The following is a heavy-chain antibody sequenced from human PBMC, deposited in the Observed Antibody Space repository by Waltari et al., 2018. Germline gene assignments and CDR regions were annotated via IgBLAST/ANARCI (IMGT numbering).Heavy chain of an antibody. CDR1: GYSIRSGYF. J-gene: IGHJ3*02. Sequence: QVLLQESGPGLVKPSETLSLTCVVSGYSIRSGYFWGWIRQAPGQGLEWFGSIFQSGTTYYNPSLKSRLSISVDTSRNQFSLKLTSVTAADTAVYYCARTSYGDELDAFDIWGQGTMVTVSS. CDR2: IFQSGTT. V-gene: IGHV4-38-2*01. CDR3: ARTSYGDELDAFDI. D-gene: IGHD4-17*01.